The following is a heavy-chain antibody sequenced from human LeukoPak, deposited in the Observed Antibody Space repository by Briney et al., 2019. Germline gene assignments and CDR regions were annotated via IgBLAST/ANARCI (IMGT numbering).Heavy chain of an antibody. CDR1: GFPFSSRW. CDR2: IKADGSEK. V-gene: IGHV3-7*04. D-gene: IGHD2-15*01. Sequence: GGSLRLSCAASGFPFSSRWMSWVRQAPGKGLEWVANIKADGSEKYYVDSVKGRFTVSRDNAKNSLYLQMNSLRAEDTGLYYCARYCGGGSCYDYWGRGTLVTVSS. J-gene: IGHJ4*02. CDR3: ARYCGGGSCYDY.